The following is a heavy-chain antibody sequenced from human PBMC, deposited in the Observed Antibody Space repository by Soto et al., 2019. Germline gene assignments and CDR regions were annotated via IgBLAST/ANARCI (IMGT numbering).Heavy chain of an antibody. CDR1: GGSIGSSGCC. CDR2: IYYSGST. V-gene: IGHV4-39*01. Sequence: SETLCLTCSVAGGSIGSSGCCWGWIRQPPGKGLEWIGSIYYSGSTYYNPSLKSRVTVSVDTSKNQFSLKLSSVTAADTAVYYCARHPSDFWFDPWGQGTLVTVSS. J-gene: IGHJ5*02. D-gene: IGHD2-21*02. CDR3: ARHPSDFWFDP.